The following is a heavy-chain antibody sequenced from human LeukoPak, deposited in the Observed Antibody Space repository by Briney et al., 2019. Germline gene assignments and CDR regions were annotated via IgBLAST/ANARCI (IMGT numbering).Heavy chain of an antibody. V-gene: IGHV2-70*11. CDR3: ARMRYCSSTSCYYFDY. J-gene: IGHJ4*02. CDR2: IDWDDDR. Sequence: SGPTLLNPPQTLTLTCTFSGFSLSTSGMCVSWIRQPPGKALEWLARIDWDDDRYYNTSLKTRLTISKDTSKNQVVLTMTNMDPVDTATYYCARMRYCSSTSCYYFDYWGQGTLVTVSS. CDR1: GFSLSTSGMC. D-gene: IGHD2-2*01.